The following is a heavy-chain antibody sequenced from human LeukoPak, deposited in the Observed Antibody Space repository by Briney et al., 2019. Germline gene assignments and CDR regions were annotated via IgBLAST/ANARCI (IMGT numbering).Heavy chain of an antibody. D-gene: IGHD3-10*01. V-gene: IGHV4-59*12. CDR3: AGDYGSWSYRFDY. CDR1: GGSISSYS. CDR2: IYYSGST. Sequence: SETLSLTCTFSGGSISSYSWSWVRLPPGRGLEWIGYIYYSGSTTYNPSLKSRVTISLDTSKNQFSLKLSSVTAADTAIYYCAGDYGSWSYRFDYWGQGTLVTVSS. J-gene: IGHJ4*02.